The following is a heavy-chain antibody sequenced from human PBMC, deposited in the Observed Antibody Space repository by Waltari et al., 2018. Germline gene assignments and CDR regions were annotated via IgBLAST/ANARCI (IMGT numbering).Heavy chain of an antibody. D-gene: IGHD1-26*01. CDR1: GGSLSSYT. Sequence: QVQLQESGPGLVKPSETLSLTCTVPGGSLSSYTCTWIRQPPGKGLEWIGYIYYSGSTNYNPSLKSRVTISVDTSKNQFSLKLSSVTAADTAVYYCAREGWELHDAFDIWGQGTMVTVSS. V-gene: IGHV4-59*01. J-gene: IGHJ3*02. CDR3: AREGWELHDAFDI. CDR2: IYYSGST.